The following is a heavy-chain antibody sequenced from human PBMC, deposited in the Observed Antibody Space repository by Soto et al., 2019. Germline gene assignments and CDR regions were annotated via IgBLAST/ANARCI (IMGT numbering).Heavy chain of an antibody. CDR3: ARGIPYGSGSYGYYFDY. D-gene: IGHD3-10*01. CDR1: GYTFTSYG. Sequence: ASVKVSCKASGYTFTSYGISWVRQAPGRGLEWMGWISAYNGNTNYAQKLQGRVTMTTDTSTSTAYMELRSLRSDDMAVYYCARGIPYGSGSYGYYFDYWGQGTLVTVSS. V-gene: IGHV1-18*03. J-gene: IGHJ4*02. CDR2: ISAYNGNT.